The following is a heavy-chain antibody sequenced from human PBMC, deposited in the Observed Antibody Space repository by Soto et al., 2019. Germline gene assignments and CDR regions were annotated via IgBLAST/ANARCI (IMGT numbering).Heavy chain of an antibody. Sequence: ASVKVSCKASGYTFTSYGIGWVRQAPGQGLEWMGWISAYNGNTNYAQKLQGRVTMTTDTSTSTAYMELRSLRSDDTAVYYCARDGNTYCGGDCYTDYWGQGTLVTVSS. D-gene: IGHD2-21*01. CDR2: ISAYNGNT. CDR3: ARDGNTYCGGDCYTDY. J-gene: IGHJ4*02. V-gene: IGHV1-18*01. CDR1: GYTFTSYG.